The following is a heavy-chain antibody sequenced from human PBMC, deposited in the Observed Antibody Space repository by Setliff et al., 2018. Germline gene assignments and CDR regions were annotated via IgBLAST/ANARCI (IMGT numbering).Heavy chain of an antibody. CDR2: INAGNGNT. V-gene: IGHV1-3*01. CDR1: GYTFTNYA. J-gene: IGHJ5*02. CDR3: ARDPAPRLRFLERFDP. D-gene: IGHD3-3*01. Sequence: ASVKVSCKASGYTFTNYAIHWVRQAPGQRLEWMGWINAGNGNTKYSQKFQGRVTITRDTSASTAYMELRSLRSDDTAVYYCARDPAPRLRFLERFDPWGQGTLVTV.